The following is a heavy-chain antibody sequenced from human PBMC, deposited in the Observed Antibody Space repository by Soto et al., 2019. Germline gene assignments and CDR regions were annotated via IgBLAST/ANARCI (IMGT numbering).Heavy chain of an antibody. CDR3: ASWGGVAPMRWYYFDY. D-gene: IGHD5-12*01. V-gene: IGHV4-31*03. CDR2: IYYSGST. J-gene: IGHJ4*02. CDR1: GGSISSGGYY. Sequence: QVQLQESGPGLVKPSQTLSLTCTVSGGSISSGGYYWSWIRQHPGKGLEWIGYIYYSGSTYYNPSLKRRVTTAVDTAKTQFSLKLSDVTAPDTAVYYCASWGGVAPMRWYYFDYWGQGTLVTASS.